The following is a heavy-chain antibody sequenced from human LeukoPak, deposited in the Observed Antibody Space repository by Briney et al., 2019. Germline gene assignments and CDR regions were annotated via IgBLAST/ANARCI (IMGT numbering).Heavy chain of an antibody. CDR1: GYTFTSYG. CDR2: ISAYNGNT. Sequence: ASVKASCKASGYTFTSYGISWVRQAPGQGLEWMGWISAYNGNTNYAQKLQGRVTMTTDTSTSTAYMELRSLRSDDTAVYYCARNPMVRGVIIGDYWGQGTLVTVSS. D-gene: IGHD3-10*01. J-gene: IGHJ4*02. V-gene: IGHV1-18*01. CDR3: ARNPMVRGVIIGDY.